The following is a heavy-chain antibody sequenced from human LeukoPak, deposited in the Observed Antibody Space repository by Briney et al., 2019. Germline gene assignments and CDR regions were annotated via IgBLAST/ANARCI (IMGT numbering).Heavy chain of an antibody. CDR3: ARNDYYGSGSIFDY. D-gene: IGHD3-10*01. CDR1: GGPISSSNW. V-gene: IGHV4-4*02. CDR2: IYHSGST. J-gene: IGHJ4*02. Sequence: SETLSLTCAVSGGPISSSNWWSWVRQPPGKGLEWIGEIYHSGSTNYNPSLKSRVTISVDTSKNQFSLKLSSVTAADTAVYYCARNDYYGSGSIFDYWGQGTLVTVSS.